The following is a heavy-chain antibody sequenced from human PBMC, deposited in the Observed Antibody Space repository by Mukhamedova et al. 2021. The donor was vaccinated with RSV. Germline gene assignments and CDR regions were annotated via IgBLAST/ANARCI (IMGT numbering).Heavy chain of an antibody. J-gene: IGHJ4*01. CDR3: AKGTYGSGSYYEFDY. D-gene: IGHD3-10*01. Sequence: GGSTYYADSVKGRFTISRDNSKNTLYLQMNSLRAEDTAVYYCAKGTYGSGSYYEFDYWGQEPWSPSPQ. V-gene: IGHV3-23*01. CDR2: GGST.